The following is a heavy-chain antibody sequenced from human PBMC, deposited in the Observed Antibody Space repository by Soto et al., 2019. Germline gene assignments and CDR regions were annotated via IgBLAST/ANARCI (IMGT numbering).Heavy chain of an antibody. CDR3: ASGMEVTIDY. J-gene: IGHJ4*02. Sequence: QVQLVESGGGVVQPGRSLRLSCAASGFTFSSYGMHWVRQAPGKGLEWVAVIWYDGSNKYYADSVKGRFTISRDNSKNTLYLQMNSLRAEDTDVYYCASGMEVTIDYWGQGTLVTVSS. V-gene: IGHV3-33*01. D-gene: IGHD5-18*01. CDR2: IWYDGSNK. CDR1: GFTFSSYG.